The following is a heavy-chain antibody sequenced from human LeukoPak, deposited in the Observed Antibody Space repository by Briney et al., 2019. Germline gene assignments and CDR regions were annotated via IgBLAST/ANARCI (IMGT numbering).Heavy chain of an antibody. D-gene: IGHD6-19*01. CDR3: ARSGIAVAGTSWFDP. J-gene: IGHJ5*02. CDR2: INPNSGGT. CDR1: GYTFTGYY. Sequence: ASAKVSCKASGYTFTGYYMHWVRLAPGQGLEWMGWINPNSGGTNFAQKFQGRVTMARDTSISTAYMELSRLRSDDTAVYYCARSGIAVAGTSWFDPWGQGTLVTVSS. V-gene: IGHV1-2*02.